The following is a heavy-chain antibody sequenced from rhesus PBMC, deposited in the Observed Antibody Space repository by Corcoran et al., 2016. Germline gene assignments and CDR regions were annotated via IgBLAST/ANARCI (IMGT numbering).Heavy chain of an antibody. CDR2: ISYDGSKK. CDR1: GFTFSSYG. Sequence: EVQLVESGGGWVQPGGSLRLSCAASGFTFSSYGMHWVRQAPGKGLEWVAVISYDGSKKYNADSVKDRFTISRDKSKNMLYLQMSNLKLEDTAVYYCARKNNWNYWESYGLDSWGQGVVVTVSS. V-gene: IGHV3-54*02. CDR3: ARKNNWNYWESYGLDS. D-gene: IGHD1-26*01. J-gene: IGHJ6*01.